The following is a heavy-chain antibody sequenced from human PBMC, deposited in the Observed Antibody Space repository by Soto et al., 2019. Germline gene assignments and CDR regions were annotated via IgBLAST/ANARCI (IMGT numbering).Heavy chain of an antibody. CDR2: ISYDGSNK. Sequence: GGSLRLSFAASGLTFSSYAMHWVRQAPGKGLEWVAVISYDGSNKYYADSVKGRFTISRDNSKNTLYLQMNSLKTEDTAVYYCTRDVSSIAARWRYYYGMDVWGQGTTVTVSS. V-gene: IGHV3-30-3*01. CDR1: GLTFSSYA. CDR3: TRDVSSIAARWRYYYGMDV. J-gene: IGHJ6*02. D-gene: IGHD6-6*01.